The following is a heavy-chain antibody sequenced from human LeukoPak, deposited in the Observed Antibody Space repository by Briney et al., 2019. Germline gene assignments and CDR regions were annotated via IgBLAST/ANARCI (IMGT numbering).Heavy chain of an antibody. D-gene: IGHD1-1*01. CDR1: GGSISSYY. CDR2: IYYSGST. V-gene: IGHV4-59*08. Sequence: SETLSLTCTVSGGSISSYYWSWIRQPPGKGLEWIGYIYYSGSTNYNPSLKSRVTISVDTSKNQFSLKLSSVTAADTAVYYCAGHTPDEYDQYFQHWGQGTLVTVSS. CDR3: AGHTPDEYDQYFQH. J-gene: IGHJ1*01.